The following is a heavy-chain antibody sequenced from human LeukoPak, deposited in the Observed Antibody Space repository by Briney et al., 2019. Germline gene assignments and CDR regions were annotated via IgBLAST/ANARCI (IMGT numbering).Heavy chain of an antibody. CDR1: GYSISSGYY. Sequence: SETLSLTCTVSGYSISSGYYWGWIRQPPGKGLEWIGTIYYSGSTYYNPSLKSRVTISVDTSLNQFSLKLSSVTAADTAVYYCAKDAAGTTTGFDYWGQGTLVTVSS. D-gene: IGHD1-14*01. V-gene: IGHV4-38-2*02. CDR3: AKDAAGTTTGFDY. J-gene: IGHJ4*02. CDR2: IYYSGST.